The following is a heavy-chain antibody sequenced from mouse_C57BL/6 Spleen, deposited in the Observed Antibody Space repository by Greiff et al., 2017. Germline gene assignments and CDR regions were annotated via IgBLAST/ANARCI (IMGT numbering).Heavy chain of an antibody. CDR1: GYTFTSYW. CDR3: ARWDDYDVEY. V-gene: IGHV1-64*01. D-gene: IGHD2-4*01. Sequence: QVQLKQPGAELVKLGASVKLSCKASGYTFTSYWMHWVKQRPGQGLEWIGMIHPNSGSTNYNEKFKSKATLTVDKSSSTAYMQLSSLTSEDSAVYYCARWDDYDVEYWGQGTTLTVSS. J-gene: IGHJ2*01. CDR2: IHPNSGST.